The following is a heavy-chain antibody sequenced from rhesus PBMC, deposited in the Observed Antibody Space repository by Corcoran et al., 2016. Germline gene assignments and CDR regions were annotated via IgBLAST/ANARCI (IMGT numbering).Heavy chain of an antibody. Sequence: QVQLQESGPGLVKPSETLSLTCAVSGYSISSGYGWSWIRQPPGKGLEWVGYIGGSRGSTNYNPSLKSRVTISKDTSKNQFSLKLSAVTAADTAVYYCARGGVVATAYFDYWGQGVLVTVSS. CDR2: IGGSRGST. CDR3: ARGGVVATAYFDY. D-gene: IGHD2-21*01. J-gene: IGHJ4*01. V-gene: IGHV4-127*01. CDR1: GYSISSGYG.